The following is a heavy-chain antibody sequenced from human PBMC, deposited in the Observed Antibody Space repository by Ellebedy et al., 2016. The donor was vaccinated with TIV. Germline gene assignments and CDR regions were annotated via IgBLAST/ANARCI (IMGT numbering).Heavy chain of an antibody. CDR1: GFTFSSYA. D-gene: IGHD3-16*01. CDR2: ISGSGGST. CDR3: AKHPPLLQDYPVSSWFDS. V-gene: IGHV3-23*01. J-gene: IGHJ5*01. Sequence: PGGSLRLSCAASGFTFSSYAMSWVRQAPGKGLEWVSGISGSGGSTYYADSVKGRFTVSRDNSKNTLYLQMNSLRADDTAIYYCAKHPPLLQDYPVSSWFDSWGQGTLVTVSS.